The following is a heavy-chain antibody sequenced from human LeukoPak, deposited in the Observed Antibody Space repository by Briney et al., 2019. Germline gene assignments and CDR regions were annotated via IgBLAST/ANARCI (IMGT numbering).Heavy chain of an antibody. CDR1: GGSISSGDYY. Sequence: SETLSLTCTVSGGSISSGDYYWSWIRQPPGKGLEWIGYIYYSGSTYYNPSLKSRVTISVDTSKNQFSLKLSSVTAADTAVYYCARAVATPRDFDYWGQGTLVTVSS. CDR2: IYYSGST. J-gene: IGHJ4*02. CDR3: ARAVATPRDFDY. V-gene: IGHV4-30-4*01. D-gene: IGHD5-12*01.